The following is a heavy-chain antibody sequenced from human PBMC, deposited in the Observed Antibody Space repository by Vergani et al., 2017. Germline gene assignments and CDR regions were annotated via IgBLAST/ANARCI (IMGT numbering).Heavy chain of an antibody. CDR1: GGTFSSYA. Sequence: QVQLVQSGAEVKKPGSSVKVSCKASGGTFSSYAISWVRQAPGQGLEWMGGIIPTFGTANYAQKFQGRVTITADESTSTAYMELSSLRSEDTAVYYCARGIAIRRFGELYPVTPYYYYGMDVWGQGTTVTVSS. V-gene: IGHV1-69*12. D-gene: IGHD3-10*01. CDR2: IIPTFGTA. CDR3: ARGIAIRRFGELYPVTPYYYYGMDV. J-gene: IGHJ6*02.